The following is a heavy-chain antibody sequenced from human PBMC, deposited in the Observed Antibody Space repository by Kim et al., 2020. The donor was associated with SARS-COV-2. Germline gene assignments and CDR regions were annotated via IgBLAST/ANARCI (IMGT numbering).Heavy chain of an antibody. Sequence: GGSLRLSCAASGFTFTTYAMGWVRQTPGRGLEWVSGIVGRGGSTYYADSVKGRFTISRDNSKNMLYLQMNSLRAEDTAVYYCAKESEPWFGELNWFVSWGQGTRVSVSS. D-gene: IGHD3-10*01. CDR1: GFTFTTYA. J-gene: IGHJ5*01. CDR2: IVGRGGST. CDR3: AKESEPWFGELNWFVS. V-gene: IGHV3-23*01.